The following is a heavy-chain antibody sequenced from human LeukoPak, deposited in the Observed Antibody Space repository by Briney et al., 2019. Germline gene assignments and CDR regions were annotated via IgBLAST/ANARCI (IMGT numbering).Heavy chain of an antibody. Sequence: ASVKVSCKASGYTFTSYGILWVRQASGQGLEWMGWISAYNGNTKYAQKLQGRVTMTTDTSTSIAHIELRSLRADDTAVYYCARITMVRGVIFDWYFDLWGRGTLVTVSS. CDR2: ISAYNGNT. D-gene: IGHD3-10*01. CDR1: GYTFTSYG. CDR3: ARITMVRGVIFDWYFDL. V-gene: IGHV1-18*01. J-gene: IGHJ2*01.